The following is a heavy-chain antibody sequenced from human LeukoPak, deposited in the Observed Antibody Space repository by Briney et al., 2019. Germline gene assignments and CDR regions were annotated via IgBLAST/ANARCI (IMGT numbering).Heavy chain of an antibody. CDR1: GGSFSGYY. CDR3: ARLMITFGGLQGVANNDDY. D-gene: IGHD3-16*01. CDR2: INHSGST. Sequence: PSETLSLTCAVYGGSFSGYYWSWIRQPPGKGLEWIGEINHSGSTNYNPSLKSRVTISVDTSKNQFSLKLSSVTAADTAVYYCARLMITFGGLQGVANNDDYWGQGTLVTVSS. V-gene: IGHV4-34*01. J-gene: IGHJ4*02.